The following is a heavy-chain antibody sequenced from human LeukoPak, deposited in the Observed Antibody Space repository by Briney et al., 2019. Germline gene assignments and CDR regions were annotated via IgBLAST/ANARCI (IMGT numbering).Heavy chain of an antibody. CDR2: IYHAGST. Sequence: PSQTLSLTCTVSGGSISSGGYFWSWIRQHPGKGLGWIAHIYHAGSTHGNPSLRGRVAISLDTSANQFSLRLSSVTAADTAVYFCARATHYSASTGGPYMDVWGQGTTVTVSS. V-gene: IGHV4-31*03. J-gene: IGHJ6*03. D-gene: IGHD3-22*01. CDR3: ARATHYSASTGGPYMDV. CDR1: GGSISSGGYF.